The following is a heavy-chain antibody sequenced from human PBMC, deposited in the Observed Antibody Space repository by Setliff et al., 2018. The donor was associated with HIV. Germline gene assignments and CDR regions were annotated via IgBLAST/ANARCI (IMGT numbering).Heavy chain of an antibody. CDR1: GFDFSNYW. CDR3: ARAAYYNGLDV. J-gene: IGHJ6*02. D-gene: IGHD3-10*01. V-gene: IGHV3-74*01. Sequence: GESLRLSCAAAGFDFSNYWIHWVRQVAGKGLVWVSHIDTDGSRTAFADSVKGRFTISRDNTKNTVYLQMDSLRAEDTAVYYCARAAYYNGLDVWGQGTTVTVSS. CDR2: IDTDGSRT.